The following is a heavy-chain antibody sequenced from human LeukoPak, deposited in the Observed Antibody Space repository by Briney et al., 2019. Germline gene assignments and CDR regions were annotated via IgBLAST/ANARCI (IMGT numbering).Heavy chain of an antibody. D-gene: IGHD3-16*01. CDR1: GYTFTSYG. CDR2: ISAYNGNT. V-gene: IGHV1-18*01. J-gene: IGHJ5*02. CDR3: AREKGVRFAYVWGSQPDNGSDP. Sequence: ASVKVSCKASGYTFTSYGISWVRQAPGQGLEWMGWISAYNGNTNYAQKLQGRVTMTTDTSTSTAYMELRSLRSDDTAVYYCAREKGVRFAYVWGSQPDNGSDPWGQGTLLTVS.